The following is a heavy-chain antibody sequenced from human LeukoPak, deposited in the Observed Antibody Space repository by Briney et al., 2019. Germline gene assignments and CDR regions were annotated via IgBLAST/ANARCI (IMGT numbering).Heavy chain of an antibody. CDR1: GGSISSSSYY. CDR2: IYYSGST. J-gene: IGHJ6*03. D-gene: IGHD3-10*01. CDR3: AKTQTRVV. V-gene: IGHV4-39*01. Sequence: SETLSLACTVSGGSISSSSYYWGWIRQPPGKGLEWIGSIYYSGSTFYNPSLKSRVTISVDTSKNQFSLKLSSVTATDTAVYYCAKTQTRVVWGKGTTVTVSS.